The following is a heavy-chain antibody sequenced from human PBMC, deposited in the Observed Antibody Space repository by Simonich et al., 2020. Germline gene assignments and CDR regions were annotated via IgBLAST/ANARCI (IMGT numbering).Heavy chain of an antibody. CDR3: ARWTATGYYFDY. CDR1: GFTVSSNY. D-gene: IGHD1-1*01. V-gene: IGHV3-53*01. CDR2: IYSGGST. Sequence: EVQLVESGGGLIQPGGSLRLSCAASGFTVSSNYMSWVRQAPGRGRVWVSVIYSGGSTYYADSGKGRCTIARDNSKNTLYLQINSLRAEDTAVYYCARWTATGYYFDYWGQGTLVTVSS. J-gene: IGHJ4*02.